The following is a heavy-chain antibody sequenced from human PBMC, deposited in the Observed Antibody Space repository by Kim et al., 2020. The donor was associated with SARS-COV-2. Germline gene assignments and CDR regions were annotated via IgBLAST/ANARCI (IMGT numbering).Heavy chain of an antibody. V-gene: IGHV3-23*01. D-gene: IGHD3-9*01. Sequence: RFTISRDNSKNTLYLQMNSLRAEDTAVYYCAKVLTYPNYDILTGGTEIDYWGQGTLVTVSS. CDR3: AKVLTYPNYDILTGGTEIDY. J-gene: IGHJ4*02.